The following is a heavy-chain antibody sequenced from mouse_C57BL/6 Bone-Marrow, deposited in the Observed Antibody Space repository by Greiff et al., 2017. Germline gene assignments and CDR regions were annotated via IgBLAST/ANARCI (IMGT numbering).Heavy chain of an antibody. Sequence: VHLVESGAELAKPGASVKLSCKASGYTFTSYWMHWVKQRPGQGLEWIGYSNPSSGYTKYNQKFKDKATLTADKSSSTAYMQLSSLTYEDSAVYYCARGIYDGFLWFAYWGQGTLVTVSA. CDR3: ARGIYDGFLWFAY. CDR1: GYTFTSYW. D-gene: IGHD2-3*01. CDR2: SNPSSGYT. V-gene: IGHV1-7*01. J-gene: IGHJ3*01.